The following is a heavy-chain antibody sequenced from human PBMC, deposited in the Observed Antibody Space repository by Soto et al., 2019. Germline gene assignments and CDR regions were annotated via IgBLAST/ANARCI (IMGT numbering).Heavy chain of an antibody. D-gene: IGHD3-22*01. CDR2: VHPDSGGT. CDR1: GYVFTDHL. CDR3: ARGAQGFFPVSGIYFYFDH. Sequence: ASVKVSCKTSGYVFTDHLIHWVRQSPGQGLQWVGWVHPDSGGTNVAQAFQDRVTMTADTSITTAYMDLARLRPDDTAIFYCARGAQGFFPVSGIYFYFDHWGQGTPVTVSS. J-gene: IGHJ4*02. V-gene: IGHV1-2*02.